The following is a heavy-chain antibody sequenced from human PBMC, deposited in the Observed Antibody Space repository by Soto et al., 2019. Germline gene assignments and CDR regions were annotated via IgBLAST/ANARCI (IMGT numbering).Heavy chain of an antibody. V-gene: IGHV3-74*01. Sequence: GGSLRLSCAASGFTFSSYWMHWVRQAPGKGLVWVSRINSDGSSTSYADSVKGRFTISRDNAKNTLYLQMNSLRAEDTAVYYCAREGVDGSGSYYHYYMDVWGKGTTVTVSS. CDR2: INSDGSST. D-gene: IGHD3-10*01. J-gene: IGHJ6*03. CDR3: AREGVDGSGSYYHYYMDV. CDR1: GFTFSSYW.